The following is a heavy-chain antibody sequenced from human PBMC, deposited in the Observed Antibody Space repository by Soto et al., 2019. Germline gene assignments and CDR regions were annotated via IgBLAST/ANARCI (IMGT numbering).Heavy chain of an antibody. CDR3: ANFPATIFGVVENYYYYGMDV. CDR2: ISGSGGST. J-gene: IGHJ6*02. V-gene: IGHV3-23*01. Sequence: ESGGGLVQPGGSLRLSCAASGFTFSSYAMSWVRQAPGKGLEWVSAISGSGGSTYYADSVKGRFTISRDNSKNTLYLQMNSLRAEDTAVYYCANFPATIFGVVENYYYYGMDVWGQGTTVTVSS. CDR1: GFTFSSYA. D-gene: IGHD3-3*01.